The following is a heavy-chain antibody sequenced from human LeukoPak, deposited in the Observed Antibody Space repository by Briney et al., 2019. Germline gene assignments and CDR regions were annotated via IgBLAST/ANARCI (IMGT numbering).Heavy chain of an antibody. CDR1: GYTFTSYA. Sequence: ASVKVSCKASGYTFTSYAMNWVRQAPGQGLEWMGWINTNTGSPTYAQGFTGRFVFSLDTSVSTAYLQISSLKAEDTAVYYCASDIYTNLFDPWGQGTLVTVSS. D-gene: IGHD3-3*02. CDR3: ASDIYTNLFDP. V-gene: IGHV7-4-1*02. J-gene: IGHJ5*02. CDR2: INTNTGSP.